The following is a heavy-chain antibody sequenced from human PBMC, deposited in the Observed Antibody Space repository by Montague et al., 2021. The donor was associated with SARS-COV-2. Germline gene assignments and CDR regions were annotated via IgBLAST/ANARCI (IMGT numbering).Heavy chain of an antibody. CDR2: IKQDGSEK. D-gene: IGHD3-3*01. CDR3: ARGVGITIFGDLSLEGDYYYSMDV. Sequence: SLRLSCAASGFTFSSHWMSWVRQAPGKGLEWVANIKQDGSEKYYVDSVKGRFTISRDNAKNTLDLQMSSLRVEDTAVYYCARGVGITIFGDLSLEGDYYYSMDVWGQGTAVTVSS. V-gene: IGHV3-7*03. J-gene: IGHJ6*02. CDR1: GFTFSSHW.